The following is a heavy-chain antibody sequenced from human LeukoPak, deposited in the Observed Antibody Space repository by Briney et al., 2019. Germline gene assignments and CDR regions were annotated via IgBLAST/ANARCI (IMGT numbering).Heavy chain of an antibody. CDR3: TGSPIGYGMDV. V-gene: IGHV4-4*02. CDR1: GGSISNENW. CDR2: IYHSGGT. J-gene: IGHJ6*02. Sequence: PSGTLSLTCAVSGGSISNENWWGWVRQPPGKGLEWIGEIYHSGGTNYIPSLKSRITISVDKSKNQFSLKLTSVTAADTAVYYCTGSPIGYGMDVWGQGTTVTVSS.